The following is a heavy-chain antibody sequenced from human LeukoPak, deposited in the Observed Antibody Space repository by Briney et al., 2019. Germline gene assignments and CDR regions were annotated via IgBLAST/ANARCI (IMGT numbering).Heavy chain of an antibody. D-gene: IGHD2-21*02. V-gene: IGHV3-66*02. CDR2: IYSGVDA. J-gene: IGHJ3*02. CDR1: GFTVSSNY. Sequence: GGSLRLSCAASGFTVSSNYMSWVRQAPGQGLEWVSAIYSGVDADYADSVKGRFTISREDSKNTLYLQMNSMRAGDTAVYYCGRGVGVTAIHNDFDIWGQGTMVTVSS. CDR3: GRGVGVTAIHNDFDI.